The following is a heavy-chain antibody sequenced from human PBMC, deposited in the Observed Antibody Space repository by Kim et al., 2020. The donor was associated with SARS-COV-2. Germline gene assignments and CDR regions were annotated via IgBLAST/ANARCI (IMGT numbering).Heavy chain of an antibody. V-gene: IGHV3-53*01. CDR2: IYGGGRT. CDR3: ATSRGYNYYGIDV. Sequence: GGSLRLSCAASGFTVSSNYMTWVRQAPGKGLDWVSIIYGGGRTYYADSVKGRFTISRDNSKNTLYLQMNSLRVDDTAVYYCATSRGYNYYGIDVWGQRTTVTVSS. J-gene: IGHJ6*02. D-gene: IGHD3-10*01. CDR1: GFTVSSNY.